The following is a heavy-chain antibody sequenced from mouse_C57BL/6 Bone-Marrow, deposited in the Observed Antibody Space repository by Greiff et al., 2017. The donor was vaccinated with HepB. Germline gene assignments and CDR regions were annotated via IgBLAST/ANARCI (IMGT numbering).Heavy chain of an antibody. J-gene: IGHJ4*01. Sequence: EVMLVESGGGLVQPKGSLKLSCAASGFSFNTYAMNWVRQAPGKGLEWVARIRSKSNNYATYYADSVKDRFTISRDDSESMLYLQMNNLKTEDTAMYYCVRHGGFYGSSYYYAMDYWGQGTSVTVSS. V-gene: IGHV10-1*01. D-gene: IGHD1-1*01. CDR2: IRSKSNNYAT. CDR3: VRHGGFYGSSYYYAMDY. CDR1: GFSFNTYA.